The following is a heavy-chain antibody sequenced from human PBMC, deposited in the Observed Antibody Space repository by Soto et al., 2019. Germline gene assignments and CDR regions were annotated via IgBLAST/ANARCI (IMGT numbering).Heavy chain of an antibody. CDR1: GFTFSSYS. V-gene: IGHV3-48*02. J-gene: IGHJ4*02. CDR3: ASIVGATPPLYYFDY. D-gene: IGHD1-26*01. Sequence: EVQLVESGGGLVQPGGSLRLSCAASGFTFSSYSMNWVRQAPGKGLEWVSYISSSSSTIYYADSVKGRFTISRDNAKNSRYLQMNSLRDEDTAVYYCASIVGATPPLYYFDYWGQGTLVTVSS. CDR2: ISSSSSTI.